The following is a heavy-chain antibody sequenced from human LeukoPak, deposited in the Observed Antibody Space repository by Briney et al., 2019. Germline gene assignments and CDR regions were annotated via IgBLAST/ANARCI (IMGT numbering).Heavy chain of an antibody. Sequence: PGGSLRLSCAASGFTFSDYYMSWIRQAPGKGLEWVSYISSSSSYTNYADSVKGRFTISRDNAKNSLYLQMNSLRAEDTAVYCCARVGYCSSTSCPYGPFDYWGQGTLVTVSS. J-gene: IGHJ4*02. V-gene: IGHV3-11*05. D-gene: IGHD2-2*01. CDR3: ARVGYCSSTSCPYGPFDY. CDR1: GFTFSDYY. CDR2: ISSSSSYT.